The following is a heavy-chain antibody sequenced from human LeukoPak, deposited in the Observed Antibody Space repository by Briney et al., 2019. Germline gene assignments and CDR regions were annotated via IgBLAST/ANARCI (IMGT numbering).Heavy chain of an antibody. V-gene: IGHV3-21*01. CDR3: AKGLDTVP. J-gene: IGHJ5*02. Sequence: GGSLRLSCAASGFTFRTYSMNWVRQAPGKGLEWVSSISSSSNYIYYADSVKGRFTISRDNAKNSLYLQMNSLRAEDTAVYYCAKGLDTVPWGQGTLVTVSS. CDR2: ISSSSNYI. CDR1: GFTFRTYS. D-gene: IGHD4-17*01.